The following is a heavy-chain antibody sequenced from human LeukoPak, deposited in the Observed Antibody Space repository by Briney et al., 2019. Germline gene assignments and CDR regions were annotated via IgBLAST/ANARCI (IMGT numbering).Heavy chain of an antibody. CDR2: IDCDGKND. CDR1: GFTFSSYG. D-gene: IGHD2-2*01. CDR3: TRDFCSRPGCFDC. V-gene: IGHV3-33*01. Sequence: PGTSLRLSCAASGFTFSSYGMHWVRQAPGKGLEWVAAIDCDGKNDYYVDSVKGRFTISRDDSKSTLYLQMDSLRVEDTAVYSCTRDFCSRPGCFDCWGQGALVTVTS. J-gene: IGHJ4*02.